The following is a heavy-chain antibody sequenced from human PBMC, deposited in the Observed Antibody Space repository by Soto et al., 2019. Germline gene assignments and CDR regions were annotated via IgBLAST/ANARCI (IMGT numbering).Heavy chain of an antibody. V-gene: IGHV1-46*01. CDR3: ARGDAYSYGPPNGMDV. Sequence: QVQLVQSGAEVKKPGASVKVSCKASGYTFTSYYMHWVRQAPGQGLEWMGIINPSGGSTSYAQKFQARVTMTRDTSTSTVYMELSSLRSEDTAVYYCARGDAYSYGPPNGMDVWGQGTTVTVSS. D-gene: IGHD5-18*01. J-gene: IGHJ6*02. CDR2: INPSGGST. CDR1: GYTFTSYY.